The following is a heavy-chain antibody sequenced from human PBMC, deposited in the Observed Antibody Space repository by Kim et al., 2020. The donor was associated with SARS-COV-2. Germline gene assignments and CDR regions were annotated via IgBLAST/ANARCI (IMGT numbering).Heavy chain of an antibody. J-gene: IGHJ6*02. CDR3: ARDRQKRTIPRYYYYGMDV. CDR1: GYTFTGYY. V-gene: IGHV1-2*04. CDR2: INPNSGGT. D-gene: IGHD1-7*01. Sequence: ASVKVSCKASGYTFTGYYMHWVRQAPGQGLEWMGWINPNSGGTNYAQKFQGWVTMTRDTSISTAYMELSRLRSDDTAVYYCARDRQKRTIPRYYYYGMDVWGQGTTVTVSS.